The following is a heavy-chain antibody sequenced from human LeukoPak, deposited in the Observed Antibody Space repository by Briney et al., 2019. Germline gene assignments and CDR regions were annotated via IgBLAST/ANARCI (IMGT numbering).Heavy chain of an antibody. J-gene: IGHJ4*02. CDR2: INHSGST. V-gene: IGHV4-34*01. Sequence: PSETLSLTSAVYGGSFSGYYWSWIRQPPGKGLEWIGEINHSGSTNYNPSLKSRVTISVDTSKNQFSLKLSSVTAADTAVYYCARGQGQQLGYFDYWGQGTLVTVSS. CDR3: ARGQGQQLGYFDY. D-gene: IGHD6-13*01. CDR1: GGSFSGYY.